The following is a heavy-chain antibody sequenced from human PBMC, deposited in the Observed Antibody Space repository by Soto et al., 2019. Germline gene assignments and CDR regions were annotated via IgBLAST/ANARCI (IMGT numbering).Heavy chain of an antibody. CDR1: SGSISSSNW. CDR2: IYHSGST. Sequence: QVXLQXSGPXLXXXXXXLXXXXXVSSGSISSSNWWSWVRQPPGKGLEWIGEIYHSGSTNYNPSLKSRVTISVDKSKNQFSLKLSSVTAADTAVYYCARDLRGRVAARGGYYWGQGTLVTVSS. V-gene: IGHV4-4*02. D-gene: IGHD6-6*01. J-gene: IGHJ4*02. CDR3: ARDLRGRVAARGGYY.